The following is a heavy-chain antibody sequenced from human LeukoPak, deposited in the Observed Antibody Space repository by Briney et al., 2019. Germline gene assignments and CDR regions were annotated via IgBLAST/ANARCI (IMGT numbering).Heavy chain of an antibody. J-gene: IGHJ6*02. CDR3: ARVRRNGMDV. CDR1: GFTFSSYA. CDR2: ISGSGGST. Sequence: GGSLRLSCAASGFTFSSYAMSWVRQAPGKGLEWVSTISGSGGSTYYADSVKGRFTTSRDNSKNTLCLQMNSLRAEDTAVYYCARVRRNGMDVWGQGTTVTVSS. V-gene: IGHV3-23*01.